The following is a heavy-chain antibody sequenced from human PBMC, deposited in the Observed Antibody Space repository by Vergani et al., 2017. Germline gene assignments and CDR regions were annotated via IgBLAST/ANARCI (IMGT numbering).Heavy chain of an antibody. CDR3: VYRKTEYGTTGCFGPFDNYYCKDV. V-gene: IGHV2-5*04. CDR1: GFSLNTRGVS. Sequence: QITLKESGPTLVKPTQTLTLTCTFSGFSLNTRGVSVAWIRQPPGKALDWLAPIYWNDDQHYNPSLNNRVTITKDTSKNQVVITMTNMDYVDTGTYYCVYRKTEYGTTGCFGPFDNYYCKDVWGKGTTVTVSS. J-gene: IGHJ6*03. D-gene: IGHD1-7*01. CDR2: IYWNDDQ.